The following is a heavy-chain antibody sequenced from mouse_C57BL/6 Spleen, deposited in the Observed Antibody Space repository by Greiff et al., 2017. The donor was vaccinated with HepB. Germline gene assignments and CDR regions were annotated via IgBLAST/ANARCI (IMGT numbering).Heavy chain of an antibody. J-gene: IGHJ3*01. CDR1: GFNIKDYY. D-gene: IGHD1-1*01. V-gene: IGHV14-1*01. Sequence: EVQLQQSGAELVRPGASVKLSCTASGFNIKDYYMHWVKQRPEQGLEWIGRIDPEDGDTEYAPKFQGKATMTADKSSNTAYLQLSSLTSEDTAVYYFVTTVVSEGFAYWGQGTLVTVSA. CDR2: IDPEDGDT. CDR3: VTTVVSEGFAY.